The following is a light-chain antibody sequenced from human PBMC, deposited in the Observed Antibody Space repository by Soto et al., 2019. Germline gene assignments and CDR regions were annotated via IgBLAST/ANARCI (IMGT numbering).Light chain of an antibody. V-gene: IGLV1-40*01. CDR3: QSYDSSLSGAFV. CDR1: SSNIGAGYD. CDR2: GNS. Sequence: QSVLTQPPSVSGAPGQRVTISCTGSSSNIGAGYDVHWYQELPGKAPKLLIYGNSNRPSGVPDRFSGSKSGTSASLAITGLQAEDEADYYCQSYDSSLSGAFVFGTGTKLTVL. J-gene: IGLJ1*01.